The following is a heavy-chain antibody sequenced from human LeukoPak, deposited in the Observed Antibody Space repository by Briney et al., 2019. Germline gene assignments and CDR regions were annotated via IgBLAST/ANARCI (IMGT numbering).Heavy chain of an antibody. D-gene: IGHD7-27*01. CDR3: ARDRLGAGSFDI. Sequence: GRSLRLSCAASGFTFSSYGMHWVRQAPGKGLEWVAVISYDGSNKYYADSVKGRFTISRDNAKNSLYLQMSSLRDEDTAVYYCARDRLGAGSFDIWGQGTMVTVSS. J-gene: IGHJ3*02. V-gene: IGHV3-30*03. CDR2: ISYDGSNK. CDR1: GFTFSSYG.